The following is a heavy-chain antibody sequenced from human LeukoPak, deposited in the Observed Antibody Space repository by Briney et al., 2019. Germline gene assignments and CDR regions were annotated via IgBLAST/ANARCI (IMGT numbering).Heavy chain of an antibody. J-gene: IGHJ4*02. Sequence: GGSLRLSCAASGFTFSSYGMHWVRQGPGKGLVWVSRSNSDGSTTNYADSVKGRFTISRDNAKNTLYLQMNSLRAEDTAVYYCAKGTTTGYYYDSSGYYYFDYWGQGTLVTVSS. V-gene: IGHV3-74*01. CDR3: AKGTTTGYYYDSSGYYYFDY. CDR2: SNSDGSTT. CDR1: GFTFSSYG. D-gene: IGHD3-22*01.